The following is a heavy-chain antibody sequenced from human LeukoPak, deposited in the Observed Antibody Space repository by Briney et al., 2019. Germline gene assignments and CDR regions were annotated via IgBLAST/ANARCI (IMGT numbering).Heavy chain of an antibody. V-gene: IGHV4-59*01. Sequence: PSETLPHTCTVSGGSISSYYWSWIRQPPGKGLEWIGYIYYSGSTNYNPSLKSRVTISVDTSKNQFSLKLSSVTAADTAVYYCAREPIAAQAVWGQGTLVTVSS. CDR3: AREPIAAQAV. CDR1: GGSISSYY. J-gene: IGHJ4*02. D-gene: IGHD6-6*01. CDR2: IYYSGST.